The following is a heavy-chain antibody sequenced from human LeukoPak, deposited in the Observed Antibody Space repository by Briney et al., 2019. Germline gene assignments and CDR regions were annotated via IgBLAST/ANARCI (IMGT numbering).Heavy chain of an antibody. J-gene: IGHJ4*02. CDR2: IYGGGNI. D-gene: IGHD3-16*01. V-gene: IGHV3-53*05. Sequence: GGSLRLSCAASGFTVSSNYMNWVRQAPGKGLEWVSVIYGGGNIYYADSVKGRFTISRDNSINALYLQMNSLRLDDTAVYYCVGEIGPRSFDYWGQGTLVTVSS. CDR3: VGEIGPRSFDY. CDR1: GFTVSSNY.